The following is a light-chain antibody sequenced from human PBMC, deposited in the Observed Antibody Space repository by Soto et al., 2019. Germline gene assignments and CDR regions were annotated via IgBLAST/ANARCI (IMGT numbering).Light chain of an antibody. V-gene: IGLV2-18*02. J-gene: IGLJ1*01. CDR2: DVS. Sequence: QSALTQPPSVSGPSGQSVAISCTGTSSDVGSYNRVSWYQQPPGTAPKLMIYDVSDRPSGVPDRFSGSKSGNTASLTISGLQAEDEADYYCSSYTTSSTYVFGTGTKVTVL. CDR1: SSDVGSYNR. CDR3: SSYTTSSTYV.